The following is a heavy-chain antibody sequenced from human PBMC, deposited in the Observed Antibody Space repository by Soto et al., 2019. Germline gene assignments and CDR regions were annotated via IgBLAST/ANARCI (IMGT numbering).Heavy chain of an antibody. J-gene: IGHJ6*02. Sequence: PSETLSLTCTVSGGSISSSSYYWDWIRQPPGKGLEWIGNVYYSGNNHYNPSLNSRVTMSIDTSKNHFSLALTSVTAADTATYYCARLFIVGAPGSYYTGLDVWGQGTTVTVSS. D-gene: IGHD1-26*01. CDR1: GGSISSSSYY. CDR2: VYYSGNN. CDR3: ARLFIVGAPGSYYTGLDV. V-gene: IGHV4-39*07.